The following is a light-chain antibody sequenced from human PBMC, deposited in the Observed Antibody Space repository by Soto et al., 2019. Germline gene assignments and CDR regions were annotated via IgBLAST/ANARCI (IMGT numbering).Light chain of an antibody. Sequence: DIVMTQTPLSLTVTPGEPASISCRSSQSLLDSDDGNTYLDWYLQKPGQSPQLLIYLGSNRASGVPDRFSGSGSGTDFTLKISRVEAEDVGVYYCMQALQTPLTFGQGTRLEIK. V-gene: IGKV2-28*01. J-gene: IGKJ5*01. CDR3: MQALQTPLT. CDR2: LGS. CDR1: QSLLDSDDGNTY.